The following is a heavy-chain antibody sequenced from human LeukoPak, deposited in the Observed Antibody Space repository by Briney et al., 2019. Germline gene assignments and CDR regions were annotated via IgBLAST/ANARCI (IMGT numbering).Heavy chain of an antibody. J-gene: IGHJ6*02. Sequence: ASVKVSCKASGYTFTDYYMHWVRQAPGQGLEWMGWINLHSGGTKYAQKFQGWVTMTRDTSISTAYMELIRLRSDDAAVYYCARDPMGYGSGSPTNYYYYGMDVWGQGITVTVSS. CDR1: GYTFTDYY. CDR2: INLHSGGT. V-gene: IGHV1-2*04. CDR3: ARDPMGYGSGSPTNYYYYGMDV. D-gene: IGHD3-10*01.